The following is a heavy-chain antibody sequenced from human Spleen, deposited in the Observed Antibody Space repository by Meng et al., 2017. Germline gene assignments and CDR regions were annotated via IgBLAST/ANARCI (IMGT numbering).Heavy chain of an antibody. J-gene: IGHJ6*02. CDR2: ISNSGNAI. V-gene: IGHV3-48*03. Sequence: GESLKISCAASGFTFSSYEMNWVRQAPGKGLDWVSYISNSGNAIYYADSVKGRFTISRDNAKNTLYLQMNSLRAEDTAVYYCATCTVTGIYYYYGMDVWGQGTTVTVSS. CDR3: ATCTVTGIYYYYGMDV. D-gene: IGHD4-17*01. CDR1: GFTFSSYE.